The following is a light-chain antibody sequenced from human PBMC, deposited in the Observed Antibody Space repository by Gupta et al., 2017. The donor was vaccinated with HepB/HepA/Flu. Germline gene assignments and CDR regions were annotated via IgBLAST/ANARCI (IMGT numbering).Light chain of an antibody. V-gene: IGKV3-20*01. CDR3: QQYITAPVT. Sequence: EIVLTQSPGTLSLSPGERATLSCRASQSVTGRYLAWYQQKPGQAPRLLMYGTSSRATGIPDRFSGSGSGTDFTLTISRLEPEDFAMYYCQQYITAPVTFGQGTXVEIK. CDR2: GTS. CDR1: QSVTGRY. J-gene: IGKJ5*01.